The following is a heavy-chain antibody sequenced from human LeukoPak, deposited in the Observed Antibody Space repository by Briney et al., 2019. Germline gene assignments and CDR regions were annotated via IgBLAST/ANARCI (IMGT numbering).Heavy chain of an antibody. CDR2: VYPLDSET. Sequence: GASLKISCQTSGYSFNTFMIAWVRQAPGRGLEWMGLVYPLDSETRYGPSFQGQVTISADKSSSSAFLQWDSLKASDTAMYYCVGHNTGADYWGQGTLVTVSS. J-gene: IGHJ4*02. D-gene: IGHD1-14*01. CDR3: VGHNTGADY. V-gene: IGHV5-51*01. CDR1: GYSFNTFM.